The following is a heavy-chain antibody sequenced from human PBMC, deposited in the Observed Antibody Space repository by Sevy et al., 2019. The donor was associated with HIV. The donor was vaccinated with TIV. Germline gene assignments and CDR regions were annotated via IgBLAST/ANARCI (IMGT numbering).Heavy chain of an antibody. V-gene: IGHV3-30*03. J-gene: IGHJ3*02. CDR3: ARDLRSGSYGYDAFDI. Sequence: GGSLRLSCAASGFTFSRNGMHWVRQVPGKGLEWVALISYDGDSKNYADSVKGRFTISRDNSKNTVYLHMNSLRSEDMAVYYCARDLRSGSYGYDAFDIWGQGTMVTVSS. CDR2: ISYDGDSK. D-gene: IGHD3-10*01. CDR1: GFTFSRNG.